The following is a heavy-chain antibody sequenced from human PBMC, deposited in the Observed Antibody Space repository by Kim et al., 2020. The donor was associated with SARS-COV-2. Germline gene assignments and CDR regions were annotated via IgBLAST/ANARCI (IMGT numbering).Heavy chain of an antibody. CDR3: ARDHRAGGYAFDI. J-gene: IGHJ3*02. Sequence: SETLSLTCAVSGGSISSSNWWSWVRQPPGKGLEWIGEIYHSGSTNYNPSLKSRVTISVDKSKNQFSLKLSSVTAADTAVYYCARDHRAGGYAFDIWGQGTMVTVSS. V-gene: IGHV4-4*02. CDR1: GGSISSSNW. CDR2: IYHSGST. D-gene: IGHD3-10*01.